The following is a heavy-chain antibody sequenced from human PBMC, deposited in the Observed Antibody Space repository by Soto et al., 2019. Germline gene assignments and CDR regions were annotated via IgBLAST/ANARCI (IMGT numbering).Heavy chain of an antibody. CDR3: AREGYYGSGSRYYYYYYMDV. J-gene: IGHJ6*03. CDR2: IYSGGST. D-gene: IGHD3-10*01. V-gene: IGHV3-66*01. Sequence: GGSLRLSCAASGFTVSSNYMSWVRQAPGKGLEWVSVIYSGGSTYYADSVKGRFTIPRDNSKNTLYLQMNSLRAEDTAVYYCAREGYYGSGSRYYYYYYMDVWGKGTTVTVSS. CDR1: GFTVSSNY.